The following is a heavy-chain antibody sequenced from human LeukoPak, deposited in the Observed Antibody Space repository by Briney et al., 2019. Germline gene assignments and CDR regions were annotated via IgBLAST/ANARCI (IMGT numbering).Heavy chain of an antibody. Sequence: GGSLRLSCAASGFTVSSNYMSWVRQAPGKGLEWVSVIYSGGSTYYADSVKGRFTISRDNSKNTLYLQMNSLRAEDTAVYFCGRSLWGSSDYWGQGTLVTVSS. V-gene: IGHV3-66*01. D-gene: IGHD7-27*01. CDR1: GFTVSSNY. J-gene: IGHJ4*02. CDR3: GRSLWGSSDY. CDR2: IYSGGST.